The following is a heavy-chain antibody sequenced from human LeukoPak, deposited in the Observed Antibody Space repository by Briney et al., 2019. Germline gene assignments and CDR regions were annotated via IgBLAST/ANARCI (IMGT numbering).Heavy chain of an antibody. CDR2: ISGSGGST. Sequence: GGSLRLSCAASGFTFSNYWMSWVRQAPGKGLEWVSAISGSGGSTYYADSVKGRFTISRDNSKNTLYLQMNSLRAEDTAVYYCAKDASSYGGYYFDYWGQGTLVTVSS. V-gene: IGHV3-23*01. J-gene: IGHJ4*02. CDR3: AKDASSYGGYYFDY. D-gene: IGHD5-18*01. CDR1: GFTFSNYW.